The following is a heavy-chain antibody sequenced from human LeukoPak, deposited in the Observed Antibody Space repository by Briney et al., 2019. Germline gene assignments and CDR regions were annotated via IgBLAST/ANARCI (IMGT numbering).Heavy chain of an antibody. Sequence: SQTLSLTCAISGDSVSSNSAAWNWIRQSPSGGLEWLGRTYYRSKWYNDYAVSVKSRITINPDTSKNQFSLQLNSVTPEDTAVYYCARVGSSSWSSFDYWGQGTLVTVSS. CDR3: ARVGSSSWSSFDY. D-gene: IGHD6-13*01. CDR2: TYYRSKWYN. J-gene: IGHJ4*02. CDR1: GDSVSSNSAA. V-gene: IGHV6-1*01.